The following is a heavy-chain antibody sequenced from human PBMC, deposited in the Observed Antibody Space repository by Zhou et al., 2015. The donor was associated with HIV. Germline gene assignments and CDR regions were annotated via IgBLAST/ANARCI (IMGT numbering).Heavy chain of an antibody. V-gene: IGHV3-23*01. D-gene: IGHD1-26*01. CDR3: ANWARGNSGRCL. CDR2: ISDTGDNA. CDR1: GFIFRRNG. Sequence: EVQLFGVWGEAWHCLGGSLRLSCVASGFIFRRNGMIWVRQSPGKGLQWVSSISDTGDNAYYADSVKGRFTISRDNSKNTLFLQMNSLRVEDTATYYCANWARGNSGRCLWGRGTPVTVPS. J-gene: IGHJ2*01.